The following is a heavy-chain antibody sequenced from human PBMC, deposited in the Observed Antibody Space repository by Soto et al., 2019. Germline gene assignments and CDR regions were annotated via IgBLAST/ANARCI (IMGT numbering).Heavy chain of an antibody. V-gene: IGHV5-51*01. CDR1: GYSFTSYW. Sequence: PGESLKISCKASGYSFTSYWIGWVLQIPGKGLEWMGIIYPGNSETRYSPSFQGQVTISADNSITTAYLQWNSLKASDTAMYYCARQNAFDVWGKGTMVTVSS. CDR2: IYPGNSET. CDR3: ARQNAFDV. J-gene: IGHJ3*01.